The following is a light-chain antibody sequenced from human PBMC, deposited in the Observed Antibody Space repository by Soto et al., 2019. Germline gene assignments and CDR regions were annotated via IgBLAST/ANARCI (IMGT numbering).Light chain of an antibody. Sequence: IVLTQSPGTLSLSPGERATLSCRASQSVSSSYLAWYQQNRGQAPRLLIHGASSRATGIPDRFSGSGSGTDFTLTISRLEPEDFAVYYCQQYGSSRWTFGQGTKVEIK. J-gene: IGKJ1*01. CDR2: GAS. CDR3: QQYGSSRWT. V-gene: IGKV3-20*01. CDR1: QSVSSSY.